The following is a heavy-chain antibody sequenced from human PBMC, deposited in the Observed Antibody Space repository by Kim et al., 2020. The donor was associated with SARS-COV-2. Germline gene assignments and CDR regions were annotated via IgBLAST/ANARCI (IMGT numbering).Heavy chain of an antibody. Sequence: NPTLKSRVIRSSDTSKNQFSLNRRSVTAADTAVYYCARSYSGTYFAAFDIWGPGTMATVSS. CDR3: ARSYSGTYFAAFDI. J-gene: IGHJ3*02. D-gene: IGHD1-26*01. V-gene: IGHV4-4*08.